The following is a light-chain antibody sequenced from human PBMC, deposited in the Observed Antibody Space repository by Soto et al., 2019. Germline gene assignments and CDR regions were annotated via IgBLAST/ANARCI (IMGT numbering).Light chain of an antibody. CDR2: DTS. CDR3: QQFDSVPLT. Sequence: DVQMTQSPSSLSASVGERVTITCQASHDIGTYLNWYQHKPGKAPKLLIFDTSHLATGVPARFSGSGSATYFTFTITNLQAEDFAAYYCQQFDSVPLTFGGGTHVEI. CDR1: HDIGTY. J-gene: IGKJ4*01. V-gene: IGKV1-33*01.